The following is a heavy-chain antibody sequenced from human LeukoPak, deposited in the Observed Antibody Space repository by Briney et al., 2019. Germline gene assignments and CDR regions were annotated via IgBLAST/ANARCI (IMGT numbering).Heavy chain of an antibody. CDR1: GFTFSSYW. J-gene: IGHJ4*02. D-gene: IGHD5-12*01. CDR2: TNQDGSEK. V-gene: IGHV3-7*01. CDR3: AKDHIVATGYFDY. Sequence: GGSLRLSCAPSGFTFSSYWMSWVRQAPGKGLEWVANTNQDGSEKYYVDSVKGRFTISRDNSKNTLYLQMNSLRAEDTAVYYCAKDHIVATGYFDYWGQGTLVTVSS.